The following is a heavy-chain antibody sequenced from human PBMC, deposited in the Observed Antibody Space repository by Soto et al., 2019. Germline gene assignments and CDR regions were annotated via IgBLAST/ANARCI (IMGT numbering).Heavy chain of an antibody. D-gene: IGHD6-13*01. CDR1: GGSISSGGYY. V-gene: IGHV4-31*03. J-gene: IGHJ3*02. CDR2: IYYSGST. Sequence: QVQLQESGPGLVKPSQTLSLTCTVSGGSISSGGYYWSWIRQHPGKGLEWIGYIYYSGSTSYNPSLKSRVTISVDTSKNQFSLKLSSVTAADTAVYYCARWYELGPDRSAFDIWGQGTMVTVSS. CDR3: ARWYELGPDRSAFDI.